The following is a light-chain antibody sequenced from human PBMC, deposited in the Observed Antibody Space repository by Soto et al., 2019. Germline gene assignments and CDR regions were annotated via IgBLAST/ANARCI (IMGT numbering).Light chain of an antibody. J-gene: IGKJ1*01. CDR2: DAS. Sequence: DIQMTQSPSSVSASVGDRITITCRASQGISSWLAWYQQKPGQAPRLLIYDASNRATGIPARFSGSGSGTEFTLTISSLQPDDFATYYCQQYNSYSPTFGQGTKVDIK. V-gene: IGKV1-5*01. CDR3: QQYNSYSPT. CDR1: QGISSW.